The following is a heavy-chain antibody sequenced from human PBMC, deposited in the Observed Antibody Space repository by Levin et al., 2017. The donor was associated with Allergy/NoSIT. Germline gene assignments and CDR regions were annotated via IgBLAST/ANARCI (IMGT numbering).Heavy chain of an antibody. CDR3: ARDHYYGSASDY. D-gene: IGHD3-10*01. CDR1: GFTFSSYG. Sequence: GGSLRLSCAASGFTFSSYGMHWVRQAPGKGLEWVAVIWYDGSNKYYADSVKGRFTISRDNSKNTLYLQMNSLRAEDTAVYYCARDHYYGSASDYWGQGTLVTVSS. CDR2: IWYDGSNK. V-gene: IGHV3-33*01. J-gene: IGHJ4*02.